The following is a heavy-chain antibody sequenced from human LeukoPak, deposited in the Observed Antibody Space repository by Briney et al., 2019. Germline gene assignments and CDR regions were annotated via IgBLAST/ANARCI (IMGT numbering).Heavy chain of an antibody. J-gene: IGHJ3*02. CDR2: ISSSGSTI. V-gene: IGHV3-48*04. CDR3: ARDRGATPAFDI. CDR1: GLTFGPYT. Sequence: PGGSLRLSCAASGLTFGPYTMNWVRQAPGKGLEWVSYISSSGSTIYYADSVKGRFTISRDNAKNSLYLQMNSLRAEDTAVYYCARDRGATPAFDIWGQGTMVTVSS. D-gene: IGHD1-26*01.